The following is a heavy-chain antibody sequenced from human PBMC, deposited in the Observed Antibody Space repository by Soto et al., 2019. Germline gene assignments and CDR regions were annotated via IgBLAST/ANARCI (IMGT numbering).Heavy chain of an antibody. D-gene: IGHD1-26*01. CDR1: GFTFDDYT. Sequence: EVQLVESGGVVVQPGGSLRLSCAASGFTFDDYTMHWVRQAPGKGLEWVSLISWDGGSTYYADSVKGRFTISRDNSKNSLYLQMNSLRTEDTALYYCAKVADSGSYSPHFDYWGQGTLVTVSS. J-gene: IGHJ4*02. CDR3: AKVADSGSYSPHFDY. CDR2: ISWDGGST. V-gene: IGHV3-43*01.